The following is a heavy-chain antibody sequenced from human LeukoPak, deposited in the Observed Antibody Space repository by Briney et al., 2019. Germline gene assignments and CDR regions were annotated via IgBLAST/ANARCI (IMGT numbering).Heavy chain of an antibody. J-gene: IGHJ5*02. CDR2: ISGSAGEI. CDR1: GFTFRSFA. D-gene: IGHD5-12*01. V-gene: IGHV3-23*01. Sequence: GGSLRFSCAASGFTFRSFAMMWFRQAPGKGPEWVSSISGSAGEIYYADTVKGRFTISRDNSKNKLYLQMDSLRAEDTAVYYCASRHPDIASPWGQGTLVTVSS. CDR3: ASRHPDIASP.